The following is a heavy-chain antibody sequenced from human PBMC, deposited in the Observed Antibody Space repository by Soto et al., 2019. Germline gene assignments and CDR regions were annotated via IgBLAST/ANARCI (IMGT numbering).Heavy chain of an antibody. CDR2: IYYSGST. CDR3: ARALITYYYDSSGSPRWFDP. J-gene: IGHJ5*02. CDR1: GGSISSGGYY. D-gene: IGHD3-22*01. Sequence: TLSLTCTVSGGSISSGGYYWSWIRQHPGKGLEWIGYIYYSGSTYYNPSLKSRVTISVDTSKNQFSLKLSSVTAADTAVYYCARALITYYYDSSGSPRWFDPWGQGTLVTVSS. V-gene: IGHV4-31*03.